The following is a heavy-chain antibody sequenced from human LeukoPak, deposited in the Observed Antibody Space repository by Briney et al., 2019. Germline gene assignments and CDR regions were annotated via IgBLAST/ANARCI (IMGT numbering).Heavy chain of an antibody. V-gene: IGHV4-59*12. CDR3: ARDPHCSSTNCPFHY. CDR2: IYYSGST. Sequence: PSETLSLTCTVSGSSISSYYWSWIRQPPGKGLEWIGYIYYSGSTNYNPSLKSRVTISVDKSKNQFSLKLSSVTAADTAVYYCARDPHCSSTNCPFHYWGQGTLVIVSS. D-gene: IGHD2-2*01. CDR1: GSSISSYY. J-gene: IGHJ4*02.